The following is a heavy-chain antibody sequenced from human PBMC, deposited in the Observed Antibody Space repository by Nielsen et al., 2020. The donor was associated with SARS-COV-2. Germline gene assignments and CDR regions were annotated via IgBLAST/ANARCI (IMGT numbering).Heavy chain of an antibody. V-gene: IGHV3-66*01. Sequence: GGSLRLSCAASGFTVSSNYMSWVRQAPGKGLEWVSVIYGDNSIYYADSVKGRFTISRDNSKNTPYLQMNSLRAEDTAVYYCAKVPDYGDYGLGAFDIWGQGTMVTVSS. CDR1: GFTVSSNY. J-gene: IGHJ3*02. CDR2: IYGDNSI. D-gene: IGHD4-17*01. CDR3: AKVPDYGDYGLGAFDI.